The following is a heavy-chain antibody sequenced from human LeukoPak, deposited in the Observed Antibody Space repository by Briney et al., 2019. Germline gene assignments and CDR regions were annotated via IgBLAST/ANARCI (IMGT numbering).Heavy chain of an antibody. CDR3: ARGPYYDILTGYYFEY. CDR2: ISSSGST. CDR1: DGSISSFY. J-gene: IGHJ4*02. D-gene: IGHD3-9*01. V-gene: IGHV4-59*01. Sequence: ETLSLTCTVSDGSISSFYCSWIRQPPGKGLEWIGYISSSGSTNYNPSLKSRVTISLDTSKSQFSLKLSSVTAADTAVYYCARGPYYDILTGYYFEYWGQGTLVTVSS.